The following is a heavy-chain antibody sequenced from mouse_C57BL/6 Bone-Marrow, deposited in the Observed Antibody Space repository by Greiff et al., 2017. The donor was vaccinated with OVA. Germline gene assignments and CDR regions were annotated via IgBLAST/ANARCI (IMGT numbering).Heavy chain of an antibody. CDR2: IYPGSGNN. CDR3: ARRKSWRGAMDY. D-gene: IGHD1-3*01. J-gene: IGHJ4*01. V-gene: IGHV1-76*01. Sequence: VQLQQSGAELVRPGASVKLSCKASGYTFTDYYINWVKQRPGQGLEWIARIYPGSGNNYYNEKFKGKATLTADKSSSTAYMQLSSLTSEDSAVYFCARRKSWRGAMDYWGQGTSVTVSS. CDR1: GYTFTDYY.